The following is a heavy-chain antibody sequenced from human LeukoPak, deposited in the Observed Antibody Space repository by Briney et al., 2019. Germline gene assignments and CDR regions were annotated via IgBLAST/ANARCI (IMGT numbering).Heavy chain of an antibody. CDR3: ARGAYSGYDRYFDY. CDR1: GFTFSNYN. D-gene: IGHD5-12*01. Sequence: GGSLRLSCAAPGFTFSNYNMNWVRQAPGKGLEWVSSISSSSTYIYYADSVKGRFTISRDNAKNSLYLQMNSLRAEDTAVYYCARGAYSGYDRYFDYWGQGTLVTVSS. V-gene: IGHV3-21*01. CDR2: ISSSSTYI. J-gene: IGHJ4*02.